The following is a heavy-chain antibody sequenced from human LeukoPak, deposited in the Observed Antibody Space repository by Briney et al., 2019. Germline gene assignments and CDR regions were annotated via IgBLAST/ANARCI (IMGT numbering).Heavy chain of an antibody. V-gene: IGHV4-39*07. CDR1: GGSVSSSNYY. CDR3: ARLRGAYYDILTGSYAFDY. Sequence: SETLSLTCTVSGGSVSSSNYYWGWIRQPPGKGLEWIGSIYYSGSTYFNPSLKSRVTISVDTSENQFSLKLSSVTAADTAVYYCARLRGAYYDILTGSYAFDYWGQGTLVTVSS. CDR2: IYYSGST. J-gene: IGHJ4*02. D-gene: IGHD3-9*01.